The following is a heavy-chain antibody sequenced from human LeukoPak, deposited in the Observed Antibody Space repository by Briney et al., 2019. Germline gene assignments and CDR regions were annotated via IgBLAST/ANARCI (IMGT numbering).Heavy chain of an antibody. D-gene: IGHD3-3*01. CDR1: GGSFSGYY. J-gene: IGHJ5*02. V-gene: IGHV4-34*01. CDR3: ARGSPYYDFWSGHRRGWFDP. Sequence: PSETLSLTCAVYGGSFSGYYWSWIRQPPGKGLEWIGEINHSGSTNYNPSLKSRVTISVDTSKNQFSLKLSSVTAADTAVYYCARGSPYYDFWSGHRRGWFDPWGQGTLVTVSS. CDR2: INHSGST.